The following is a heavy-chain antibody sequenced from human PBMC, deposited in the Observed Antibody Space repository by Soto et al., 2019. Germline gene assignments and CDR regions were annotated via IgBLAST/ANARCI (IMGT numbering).Heavy chain of an antibody. D-gene: IGHD2-15*01. CDR3: ARDGRKVNYYYYGLDV. CDR1: GGSINSGGYY. Sequence: QVQLQESGPGLVKPSQTLSLTCIVSGGSINSGGYYWTWIRQLPGKGLEWIGYIHYSGSTYYNPSLKSRVTMSVDTSKNQFYLKLTSVTAADTAVYYCARDGRKVNYYYYGLDVWGQGTTVTVSS. J-gene: IGHJ6*02. V-gene: IGHV4-31*02. CDR2: IHYSGST.